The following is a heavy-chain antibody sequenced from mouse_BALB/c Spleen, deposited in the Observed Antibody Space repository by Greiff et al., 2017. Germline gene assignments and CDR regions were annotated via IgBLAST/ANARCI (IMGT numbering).Heavy chain of an antibody. CDR3: ARWATMITTRAMDY. D-gene: IGHD2-4*01. CDR1: GFTFSSFG. V-gene: IGHV5-17*02. J-gene: IGHJ4*01. Sequence: EVHLVESGGGLVQPGGSRKLSCAASGFTFSSFGMHWVRQAPEKGLEWVAYISSGSSTIYYADTVKGRFTISRDNPKNTLFLQMTSLRSEDTAMYYCARWATMITTRAMDYWGQGTSVTVSS. CDR2: ISSGSSTI.